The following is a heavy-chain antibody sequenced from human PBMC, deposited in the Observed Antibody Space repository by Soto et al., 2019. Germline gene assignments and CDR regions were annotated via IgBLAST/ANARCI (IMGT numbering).Heavy chain of an antibody. CDR2: MNPNTGNI. CDR3: TREAVVAGNWFDP. V-gene: IGHV1-3*01. J-gene: IGHJ5*02. Sequence: QVQLVQSGAEVRRPGASVKVSCRASGYTFVDYALHWVRQAPGQGLEWVGWMNPNTGNIKYSHKFEDRVSITRDTATSTAYMELIGLRSEDTAVYFCTREAVVAGNWFDPWGQGTLVTVSS. D-gene: IGHD6-19*01. CDR1: GYTFVDYA.